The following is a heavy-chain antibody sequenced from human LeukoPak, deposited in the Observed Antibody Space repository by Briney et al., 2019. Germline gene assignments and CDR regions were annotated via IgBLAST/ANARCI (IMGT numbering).Heavy chain of an antibody. J-gene: IGHJ6*03. CDR1: GGSISSGSYY. V-gene: IGHV4-61*02. D-gene: IGHD4-11*01. Sequence: SQTLSLTCTVSGGSISSGSYYWSWIRQPAGKRLEWIGRIYTSGSTNYNPSLKSRVTISVDTSKNQFFLKLSSVTAADTAVYYCARGVTMDVWGKGTTVTVSS. CDR2: IYTSGST. CDR3: ARGVTMDV.